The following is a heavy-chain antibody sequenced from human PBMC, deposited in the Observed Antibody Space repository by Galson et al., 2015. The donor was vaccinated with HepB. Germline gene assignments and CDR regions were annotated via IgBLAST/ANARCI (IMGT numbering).Heavy chain of an antibody. CDR2: TSYDGSNK. CDR1: GFTFSYYA. D-gene: IGHD6-13*01. CDR3: ARPASSSWYVHYDY. J-gene: IGHJ4*02. V-gene: IGHV3-30-3*01. Sequence: SLRLSCAASGFTFSYYAMHWVRQAPGKGLEWEAVTSYDGSNKYYADSLKGRFTISRDNSKNTLYLQMNSLRAEDTAVYYCARPASSSWYVHYDYWGQGTLVTVSS.